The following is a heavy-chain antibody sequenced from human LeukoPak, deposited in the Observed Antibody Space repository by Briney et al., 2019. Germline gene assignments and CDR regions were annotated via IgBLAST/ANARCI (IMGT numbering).Heavy chain of an antibody. CDR1: GFTFSSYG. D-gene: IGHD5-12*01. CDR2: IRYDGSNK. J-gene: IGHJ6*03. Sequence: GGSLRLSCAASGFTFSSYGMHWVRQAPGKGLEWVAFIRYDGSNKYYADSVKGRFTISRDNSKNTLYLQMNSLRAEDTAVYYCAKDFLVATHTYYYYYYMDVWGKGTTVTISS. V-gene: IGHV3-30*02. CDR3: AKDFLVATHTYYYYYYMDV.